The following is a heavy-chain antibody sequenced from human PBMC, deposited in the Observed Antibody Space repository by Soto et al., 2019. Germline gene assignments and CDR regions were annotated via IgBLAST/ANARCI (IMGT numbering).Heavy chain of an antibody. D-gene: IGHD6-6*01. Sequence: EVQLVESGGGLVQPGGSLRLSCAASGFTFSSYWMSWVRQAPGKGLEWVANIKQDGSEKYYVDSVKGRFTISRDNAKNSLYLQMNSLRAEDTAVYYCARVDSSSSDYFDYWGQGTLVTVSS. CDR3: ARVDSSSSDYFDY. V-gene: IGHV3-7*01. J-gene: IGHJ4*02. CDR1: GFTFSSYW. CDR2: IKQDGSEK.